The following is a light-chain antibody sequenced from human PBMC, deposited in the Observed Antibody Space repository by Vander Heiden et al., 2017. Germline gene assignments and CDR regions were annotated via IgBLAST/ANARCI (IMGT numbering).Light chain of an antibody. J-gene: IGLJ3*02. CDR1: NIGTKS. Sequence: PPSVSVAPGPPATITCGGDNIGTKSVHWYQQKAGRAPVLVVYDDRDRPAGIPERFSGSNEGNTATLTISTVEAGDEADFHCQVGDRGRDQWVFGGGTKLTVL. V-gene: IGLV3-21*02. CDR2: DDR. CDR3: QVGDRGRDQWV.